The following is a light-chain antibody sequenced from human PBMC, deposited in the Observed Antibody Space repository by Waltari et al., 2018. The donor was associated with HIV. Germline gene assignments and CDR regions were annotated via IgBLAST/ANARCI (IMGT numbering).Light chain of an antibody. CDR1: QSVGTK. CDR3: QQNSYWLPIT. V-gene: IGKV3-15*01. CDR2: GAS. J-gene: IGKJ5*01. Sequence: EIVMTQSPATLSVFPGESATLSCRASQSVGTKLAWYQQKPGQAPRLLIYGASIRATGIPARFSGSGSGMEFTLTISSLQSEDFAVYYCQQNSYWLPITFGQGTRLEI.